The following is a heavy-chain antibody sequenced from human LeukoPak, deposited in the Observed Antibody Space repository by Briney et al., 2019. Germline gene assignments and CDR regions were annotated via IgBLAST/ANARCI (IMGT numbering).Heavy chain of an antibody. J-gene: IGHJ6*02. CDR2: ISGSGGST. D-gene: IGHD2/OR15-2a*01. CDR3: AKVKAQQNYYYGVDV. Sequence: GGSLRLSCAASGFTFSSYAMSWVRQAPGKGLEWVSAISGSGGSTYYADSVKGRFTISRDNSKNTLYLQMNSLRAEDTAVYYCAKVKAQQNYYYGVDVWGQGTTVTVSS. CDR1: GFTFSSYA. V-gene: IGHV3-23*01.